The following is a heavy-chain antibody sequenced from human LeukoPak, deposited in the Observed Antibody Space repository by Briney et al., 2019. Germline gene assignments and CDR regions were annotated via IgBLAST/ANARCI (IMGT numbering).Heavy chain of an antibody. CDR1: GYTFTSYD. V-gene: IGHV1-8*01. D-gene: IGHD2-2*01. J-gene: IGHJ5*02. CDR3: ARVRGYCSRPSCYGWWFDP. Sequence: ASVKVSCKASGYTFTSYDINWVRQATGQGLEWMGWMNPNSGNTGYAQKFQGRVTMTRGTSISTAYMELSSLRSEDTAVYYCARVRGYCSRPSCYGWWFDPWGQGPLVTVST. CDR2: MNPNSGNT.